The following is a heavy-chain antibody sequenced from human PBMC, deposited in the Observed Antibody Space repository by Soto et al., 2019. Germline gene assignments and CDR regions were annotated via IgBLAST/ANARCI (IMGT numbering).Heavy chain of an antibody. CDR2: ISGSGGST. CDR1: GFTFSSYA. CDR3: AKAFNGVCRISCKYYYYYMDV. V-gene: IGHV3-23*01. D-gene: IGHD2-8*01. Sequence: GGSLRLSCAASGFTFSSYAMSWVRQAPGKGLEWVSAISGSGGSTYYADSVKGRFTISRDNSKNTLYLQMNSLRAEDTAVYYCAKAFNGVCRISCKYYYYYMDVWGKGTTVTVSS. J-gene: IGHJ6*03.